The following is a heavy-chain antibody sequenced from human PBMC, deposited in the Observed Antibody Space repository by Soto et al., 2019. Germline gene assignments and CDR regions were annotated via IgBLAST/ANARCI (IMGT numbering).Heavy chain of an antibody. D-gene: IGHD3-3*01. J-gene: IGHJ3*02. V-gene: IGHV3-64D*08. CDR1: GFTFSSYA. CDR2: ISSAGVTT. CDR3: VKDLTEVDLWSYAFDI. Sequence: GGSLRLSCSASGFTFSSYAMHWVRQAPGKGLEYVSAISSAGVTTYYADSVKGRFTISRDNSKNTLYLQMSSLRAEDTAVYYCVKDLTEVDLWSYAFDIWGQGTMVTVSS.